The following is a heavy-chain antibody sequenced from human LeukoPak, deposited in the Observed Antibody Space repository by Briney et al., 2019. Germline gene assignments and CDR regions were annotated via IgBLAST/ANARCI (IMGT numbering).Heavy chain of an antibody. D-gene: IGHD5-24*01. CDR2: IDSSGAYI. J-gene: IGHJ4*02. CDR1: GFSFGDYS. V-gene: IGHV3-21*01. Sequence: GGSLRLSCGVSGFSFGDYSMNWVRQTPEKGLEWLSSIDSSGAYIYYADSVKGRVTISGDNAKNSLFLQMSRLRAEDTAVYYCVGDQADTQFDSGEMIPLAHWGQGTLVIVSS. CDR3: VGDQADTQFDSGEMIPLAH.